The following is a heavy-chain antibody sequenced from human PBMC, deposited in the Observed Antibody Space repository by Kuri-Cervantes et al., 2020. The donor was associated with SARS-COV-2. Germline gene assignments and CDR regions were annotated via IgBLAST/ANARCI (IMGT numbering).Heavy chain of an antibody. CDR2: IKQDGSEK. CDR1: GFTFSSYS. J-gene: IGHJ6*02. Sequence: GESLKISCAASGFTFSSYSMNWVRQAPGKGLEWVANIKQDGSEKYYVDSVKGRFTISRDNAKNSLYLQMNSLRAEDTAVYYCARDSGYYGMDVWGQGTTVTVSS. CDR3: ARDSGYYGMDV. V-gene: IGHV3-7*03.